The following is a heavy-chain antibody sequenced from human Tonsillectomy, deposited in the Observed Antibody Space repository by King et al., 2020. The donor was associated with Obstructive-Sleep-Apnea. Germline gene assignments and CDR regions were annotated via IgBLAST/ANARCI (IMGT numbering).Heavy chain of an antibody. CDR3: GRVFVSTSSGGHPDY. D-gene: IGHD6-6*01. V-gene: IGHV3-30*04. J-gene: IGHJ4*02. Sequence: VQLVESGGGVVQPGRSLRLSCAASGFTFSSYAIHWVRQAPGKGLEWVAVISYDGSNKYYADSVKGRFTISRDNSKGTLYVQLNSLSAEDTAVYYCGRVFVSTSSGGHPDYWGQGTLVTVSS. CDR1: GFTFSSYA. CDR2: ISYDGSNK.